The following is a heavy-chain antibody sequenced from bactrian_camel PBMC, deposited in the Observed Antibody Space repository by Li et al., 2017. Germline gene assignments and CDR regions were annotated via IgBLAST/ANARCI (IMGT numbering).Heavy chain of an antibody. D-gene: IGHD1*01. J-gene: IGHJ6*01. CDR1: GGFYSIWC. Sequence: HVQLVVSGGGSVQAGGSLRLTCEGSGGFYSIWCMAWFRQAPGKQREGVAIFRFINSRTAYTTSVKGRFTISQGSAKNTVYLEMTDLKPEDTAMYYCAADGGPGYECSEDASRAFGYWGQGTQVTVS. CDR3: AADGGPGYECSEDASRAFGY. V-gene: IGHV3-3*01. CDR2: FRFINSRT.